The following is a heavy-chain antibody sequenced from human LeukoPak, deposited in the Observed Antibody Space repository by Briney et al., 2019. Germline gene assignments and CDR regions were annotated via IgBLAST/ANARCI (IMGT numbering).Heavy chain of an antibody. CDR2: IYSGGST. CDR1: GLIVSSNY. Sequence: GGSLRLSCAASGLIVSSNYMSWVRQAPGKGLEWVSVIYSGGSTYYADSVKGRFATSRDNSKNTLYLQMNSLRAEDTAVYYCARVKNGYHTDYWGQGTLVTVSP. D-gene: IGHD3-3*01. CDR3: ARVKNGYHTDY. V-gene: IGHV3-53*01. J-gene: IGHJ4*02.